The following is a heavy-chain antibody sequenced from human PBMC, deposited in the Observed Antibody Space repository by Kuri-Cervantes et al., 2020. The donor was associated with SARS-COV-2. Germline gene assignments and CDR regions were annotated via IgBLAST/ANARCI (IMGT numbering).Heavy chain of an antibody. CDR1: GFNFSRAD. D-gene: IGHD2-8*01. V-gene: IGHV3-30*18. CDR2: ISYDGKHK. Sequence: GGSLRLSCAASGFNFSRADMHWVRQAPGKGLEWVAFISYDGKHKKCIGSGKGRFAISRDNSQNTLLLQMTSLRGEDTAMYYCAKDRFGVHDFWGQGTLVTVSS. CDR3: AKDRFGVHDF. J-gene: IGHJ4*02.